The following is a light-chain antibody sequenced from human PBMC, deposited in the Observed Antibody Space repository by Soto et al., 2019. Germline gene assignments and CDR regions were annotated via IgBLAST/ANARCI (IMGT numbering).Light chain of an antibody. CDR3: SSYTTSNTRQIV. CDR1: SSDVGGYNY. V-gene: IGLV2-14*01. Sequence: QSALTQPASVSGSPGQSITISCTGTSSDVGGYNYVSWYQQHPGTAPKFMIYDVSNRPSGVSNRFSGSKSGNTASLTISRLQAEDEADYYCSSYTTSNTRQIVFGTGTKLTVL. CDR2: DVS. J-gene: IGLJ1*01.